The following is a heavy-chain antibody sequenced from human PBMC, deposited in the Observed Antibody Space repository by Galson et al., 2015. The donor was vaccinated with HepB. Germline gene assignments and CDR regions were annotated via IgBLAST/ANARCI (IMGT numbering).Heavy chain of an antibody. CDR2: LNHSGST. V-gene: IGHV4-34*01. CDR3: ASWTLGKKKLLLIKSGPFDY. CDR1: GGSFSGYY. D-gene: IGHD2-15*01. Sequence: SETLSLTCAVYGGSFSGYYWSWIRQPPGKGLEWIGELNHSGSTNYNPSLKSRVTISVDTSKNQFSLKLSSVTAADTAVYYCASWTLGKKKLLLIKSGPFDYWGQGTLVTVSS. J-gene: IGHJ4*02.